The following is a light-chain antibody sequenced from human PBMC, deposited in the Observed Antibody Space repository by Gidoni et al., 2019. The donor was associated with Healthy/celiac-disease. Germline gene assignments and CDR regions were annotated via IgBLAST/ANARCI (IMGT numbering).Light chain of an antibody. CDR1: SSNSGAGYD. V-gene: IGLV1-40*01. J-gene: IGLJ2*01. CDR3: QSYDSSLSGSV. CDR2: GNS. Sequence: QSVLTQPPSVSGAAGQRVTISCTGSSSNSGAGYDLHRYQQLPGTAPKLLIYGNSNRPSGVPDRFSGSKSGTSASLAITGLQAEDEADYYCQSYDSSLSGSVFGGGTKLTVL.